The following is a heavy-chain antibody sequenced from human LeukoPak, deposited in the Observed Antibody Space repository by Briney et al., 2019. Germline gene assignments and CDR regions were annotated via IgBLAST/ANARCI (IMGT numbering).Heavy chain of an antibody. V-gene: IGHV1-8*01. D-gene: IGHD3-9*01. CDR1: YX. Sequence: YXXNWXXXAXGQGPEWMGWMNPSSGNTGYAQKFQGRVTMTRNTSISTAYMELSSLRSEDTAVYYCARRSKALDILTGYYTDAFDIWGQGTMVTVSS. CDR2: MNPSSGNT. J-gene: IGHJ3*02. CDR3: ARRSKALDILTGYYTDAFDI.